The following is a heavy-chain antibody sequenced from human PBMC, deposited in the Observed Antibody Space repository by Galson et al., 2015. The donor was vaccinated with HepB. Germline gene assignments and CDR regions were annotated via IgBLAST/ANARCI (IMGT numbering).Heavy chain of an antibody. V-gene: IGHV1-69*04. CDR3: ARDNRNYYDDSGRNAFDI. J-gene: IGHJ3*02. Sequence: SVKVSCKASGGTFSSYAISWVRQAPGRGLEWMGRIIPILGVASYAQMFEDRVTITADKSSTTAFMDLSTLTSEDTAVYYCARDNRNYYDDSGRNAFDIWGQGTMVTVSS. CDR2: IIPILGVA. D-gene: IGHD3-22*01. CDR1: GGTFSSYA.